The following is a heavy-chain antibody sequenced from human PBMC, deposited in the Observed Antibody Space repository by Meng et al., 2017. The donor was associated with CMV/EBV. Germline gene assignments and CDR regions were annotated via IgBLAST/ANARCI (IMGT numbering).Heavy chain of an antibody. J-gene: IGHJ6*02. CDR1: GGPISSYY. Sequence: SETLSLTCTVSGGPISSYYWSWIRQPPGKGLEWIGYIYYSGSTNYNPSLKSRVTISVDTSKNQFSLKLSSVTAADTAVYYCARSSYYDSSGYYYLGGMDVWGQGTTVTVSS. CDR3: ARSSYYDSSGYYYLGGMDV. CDR2: IYYSGST. V-gene: IGHV4-59*01. D-gene: IGHD3-22*01.